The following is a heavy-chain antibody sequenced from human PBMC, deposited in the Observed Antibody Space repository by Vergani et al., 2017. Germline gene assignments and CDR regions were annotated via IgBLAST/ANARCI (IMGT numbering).Heavy chain of an antibody. CDR3: ARIEEQQVVDGWFDP. D-gene: IGHD6-13*01. CDR2: MIPTFDSK. Sequence: QVQLLQSGAAVRKPGSSVTVSCKASGDTFSNYAITWVRQAPGQGLQWMGRMIPTFDSKNYAPRFQGRVTLTADASASTAYMELTSLTSEDTAVYFCARIEEQQVVDGWFDPWGQGTLVTVSS. V-gene: IGHV1-69*13. J-gene: IGHJ5*02. CDR1: GDTFSNYA.